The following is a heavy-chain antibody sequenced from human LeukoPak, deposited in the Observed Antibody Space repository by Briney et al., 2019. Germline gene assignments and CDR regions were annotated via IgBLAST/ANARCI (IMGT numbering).Heavy chain of an antibody. CDR1: GLPLSSYI. V-gene: IGHV3-48*01. CDR2: ISSSSSTI. Sequence: REALRLSCSASGLPLSSYIVNWVRQAPGKGLEWVYYISSSSSTIYYADSVKGRFTISRDNAKNSLYLQMNSLRAEDTAVYYCARAFGTLVVFYMDVWGKGTTVTVSS. CDR3: ARAFGTLVVFYMDV. J-gene: IGHJ6*03. D-gene: IGHD2-15*01.